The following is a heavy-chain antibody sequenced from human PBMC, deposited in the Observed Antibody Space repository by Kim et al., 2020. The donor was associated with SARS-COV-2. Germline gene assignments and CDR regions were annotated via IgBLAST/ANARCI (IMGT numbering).Heavy chain of an antibody. Sequence: TLSLTCAVYGGSFSGYYWSWIRQPPGKGLEWIGEINHSGSTNYNPSLKSRVTISVDTSKNQFSLKLSSVTAADTAVYYCARARPYSSFYYYYGMDVWGQGTTVTVSS. J-gene: IGHJ6*02. V-gene: IGHV4-34*01. CDR1: GGSFSGYY. CDR3: ARARPYSSFYYYYGMDV. CDR2: INHSGST. D-gene: IGHD6-19*01.